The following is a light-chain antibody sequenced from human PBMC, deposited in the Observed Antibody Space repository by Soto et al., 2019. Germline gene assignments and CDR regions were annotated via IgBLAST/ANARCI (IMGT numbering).Light chain of an antibody. CDR3: QSYDSSLSALHV. V-gene: IGLV1-40*01. CDR1: NSNIGAGYD. Sequence: QSVLTQPPSLSGAPGQRVTISCTGSNSNIGAGYDVHWYQQLPGTAPKLLIYGNSNRPSGVPDRFSGSKSGTSASLAITGLQAEDEADYYCQSYDSSLSALHVFGTGTKVTVL. CDR2: GNS. J-gene: IGLJ1*01.